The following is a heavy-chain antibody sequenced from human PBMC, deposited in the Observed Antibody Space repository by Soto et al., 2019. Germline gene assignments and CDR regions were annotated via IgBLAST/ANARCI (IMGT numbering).Heavy chain of an antibody. D-gene: IGHD2-2*01. Sequence: PSPTLSLTCAISGDSVSSNSAAWNWIRQSPSRGLEWLGRTYYRSKRYNDYAVSVKSRITINPDTSKNQFSLQLNSVTPEETAVYYCAREGQGLMGQHYSYYYMDVWGKGTTVTVSS. V-gene: IGHV6-1*01. CDR3: AREGQGLMGQHYSYYYMDV. CDR1: GDSVSSNSAA. J-gene: IGHJ6*03. CDR2: TYYRSKRYN.